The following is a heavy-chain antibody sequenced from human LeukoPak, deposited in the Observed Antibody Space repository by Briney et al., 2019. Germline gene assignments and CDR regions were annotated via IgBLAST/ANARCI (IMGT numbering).Heavy chain of an antibody. Sequence: PGGSLRLSCAASGFTFSSYDMHWVSQSAGKGLECVSVVSTTVAKYSSDSVKGGFTISGENARNCFNRQRNSLRDGAPPVFYCVREVQYRPNQFCALDYWGQGTLVTVSS. CDR2: VSTTVAK. CDR3: VREVQYRPNQFCALDY. V-gene: IGHV3-13*01. J-gene: IGHJ4*02. D-gene: IGHD4/OR15-4a*01. CDR1: GFTFSSYD.